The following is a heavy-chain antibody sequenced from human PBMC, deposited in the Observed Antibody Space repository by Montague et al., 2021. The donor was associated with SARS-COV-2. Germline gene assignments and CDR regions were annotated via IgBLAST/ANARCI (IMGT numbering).Heavy chain of an antibody. CDR1: AGSNGTYY. Sequence: SETLSLTCTVSAGSNGTYYWNLIRQSPGKGLDWLGYIYYTGSTKXXPSLKSRVTISMDTSRDQLSLRLKSVTAADTAVYYCARDNYGDWGYYGLDVWGQGTTVIVSS. CDR3: ARDNYGDWGYYGLDV. D-gene: IGHD4-17*01. J-gene: IGHJ6*02. CDR2: IYYTGST. V-gene: IGHV4-59*01.